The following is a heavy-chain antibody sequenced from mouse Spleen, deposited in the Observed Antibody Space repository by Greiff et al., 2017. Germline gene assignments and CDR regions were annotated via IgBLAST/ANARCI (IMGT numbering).Heavy chain of an antibody. J-gene: IGHJ2*01. V-gene: IGHV5-6*02. CDR1: GFTFSSYG. Sequence: EVMLVESGGDLVKPGGSLKLSCAASGFTFSSYGMSWVRQTPDKRLEWVATISSGGSYTYYPDSVKGRFTISRDNAKNTLYLQMSSLKSEDTAMYYCARRELGFDYWGQGTTLTVSS. CDR2: ISSGGSYT. D-gene: IGHD4-1*01. CDR3: ARRELGFDY.